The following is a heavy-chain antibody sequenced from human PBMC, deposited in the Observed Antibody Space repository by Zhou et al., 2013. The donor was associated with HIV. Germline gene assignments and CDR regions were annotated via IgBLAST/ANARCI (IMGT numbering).Heavy chain of an antibody. D-gene: IGHD3-3*01. CDR1: GGTFSRFA. J-gene: IGHJ4*02. V-gene: IGHV1-69*05. Sequence: QVQLVQSGAEVKKPGSLVKVSCKASGGTFSRFAFSWVRQAPGQGLEWMGGIIPMTGTADYAQKFQGRVTITTDESTRTAYMELSSLRAEDTAVYYCATTIFGVARPSDSWGQGTLVTVSS. CDR2: IIPMTGTA. CDR3: ATTIFGVARPSDS.